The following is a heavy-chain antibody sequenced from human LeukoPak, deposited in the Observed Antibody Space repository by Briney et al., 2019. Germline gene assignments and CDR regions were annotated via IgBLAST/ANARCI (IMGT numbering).Heavy chain of an antibody. D-gene: IGHD5-24*01. CDR1: GFTFSSYS. V-gene: IGHV3-48*02. J-gene: IGHJ4*02. Sequence: PGGSLRLSCAASGFTFSSYSMNWVRQAPGKGLEWVSYISSSNSTIYYADSVKGRFTISRDNAKNSLYLQMNSLRDEDTAVYYCASGPRRDGYNGVLDYWGQGTLVTVSS. CDR2: ISSSNSTI. CDR3: ASGPRRDGYNGVLDY.